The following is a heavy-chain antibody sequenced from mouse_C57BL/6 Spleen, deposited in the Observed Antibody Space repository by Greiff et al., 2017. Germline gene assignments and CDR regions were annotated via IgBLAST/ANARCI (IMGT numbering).Heavy chain of an antibody. D-gene: IGHD2-4*01. J-gene: IGHJ3*01. V-gene: IGHV3-1*01. CDR1: GYSITSGYD. CDR3: AREYDYDRNWFAY. Sequence: DVKLQESGPGMVKPSQSLSLTCTVTGYSITSGYDWHWIRHFPGNKLEWMGYISYSGSTNYNPSLKSRISITHDTSKNHFFLKLNSVTTEDTATYYCAREYDYDRNWFAYWGQGTLVTVSA. CDR2: ISYSGST.